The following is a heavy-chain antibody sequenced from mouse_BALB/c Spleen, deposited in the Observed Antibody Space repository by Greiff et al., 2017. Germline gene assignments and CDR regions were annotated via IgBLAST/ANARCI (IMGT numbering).Heavy chain of an antibody. CDR1: GFTFTDYY. V-gene: IGHV7-3*02. J-gene: IGHJ3*01. CDR3: ARDSLFAY. CDR2: IRNKANGYTT. Sequence: EVQVVESGGGLVQPGGSLRLSCATSGFTFTDYYMSWVRQPPGKALEWLGFIRNKANGYTTEYSASVKGRFTISRDNSQSILYLQMNTLRAEDSATYYCARDSLFAYWGQGTLVTVSA.